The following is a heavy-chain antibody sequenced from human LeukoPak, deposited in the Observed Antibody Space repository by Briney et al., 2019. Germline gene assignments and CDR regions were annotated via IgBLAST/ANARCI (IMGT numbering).Heavy chain of an antibody. J-gene: IGHJ4*02. CDR2: INPSGDRT. D-gene: IGHD2-15*01. CDR3: ARDLSPVGSGGSCPDY. CDR1: GYTFTSYY. Sequence: ASVKVSCKASGYTFTSYYMHWVRQAPGQGLEWMGIINPSGDRTTYARKFQGRVTMTRDTSTSTVYMELRSLKSEDTAVYFCARDLSPVGSGGSCPDYWGQGTLVTVSS. V-gene: IGHV1-46*01.